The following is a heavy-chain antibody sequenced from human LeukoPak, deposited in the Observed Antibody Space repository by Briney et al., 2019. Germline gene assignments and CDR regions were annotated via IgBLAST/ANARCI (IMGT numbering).Heavy chain of an antibody. J-gene: IGHJ4*02. Sequence: GGSLRLSCAASGFTFNSYEMNWVRQAPGKGLEWVSYISSNGGNIYYADSVKGRFTISRDNAKNSLYLQMNSLRAEDTAVYYCARTHYSGSGSYDYWGRGTLVTVSS. CDR1: GFTFNSYE. D-gene: IGHD3-10*01. V-gene: IGHV3-48*03. CDR3: ARTHYSGSGSYDY. CDR2: ISSNGGNI.